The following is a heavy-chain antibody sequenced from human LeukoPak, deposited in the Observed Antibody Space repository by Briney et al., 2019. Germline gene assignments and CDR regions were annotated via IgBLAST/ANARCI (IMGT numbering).Heavy chain of an antibody. J-gene: IGHJ4*02. D-gene: IGHD6-19*01. CDR1: GLTFSSYG. V-gene: IGHV3-30*02. CDR3: ARVRLGEISGWYIFDD. CDR2: IRKDAGKT. Sequence: PGGSLRLSCIASGLTFSSYGFHWVRQAPGKGLEWMAFIRKDAGKTYYADSVKGRFSISRDISKNTLYLQMNSLRVEDTAVYYCARVRLGEISGWYIFDDWGQGTLVTVSS.